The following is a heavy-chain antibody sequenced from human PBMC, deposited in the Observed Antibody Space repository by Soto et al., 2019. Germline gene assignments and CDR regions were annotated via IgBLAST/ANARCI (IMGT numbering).Heavy chain of an antibody. J-gene: IGHJ5*02. CDR1: GFTFDDYA. D-gene: IGHD6-13*01. Sequence: EVQLVESGGGLVQPGRSLRLSCAASGFTFDDYAMHWVRQARGKGLEWVSGISWNSGSIGYADSVKGRFTISRDNAKNSLYLQMNGLRAEDTALYYCAKGIAAAAGWFDPWGQGTLVTVSS. CDR2: ISWNSGSI. V-gene: IGHV3-9*01. CDR3: AKGIAAAAGWFDP.